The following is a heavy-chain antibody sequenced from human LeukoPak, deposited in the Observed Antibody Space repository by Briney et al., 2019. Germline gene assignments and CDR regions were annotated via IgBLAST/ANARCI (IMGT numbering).Heavy chain of an antibody. V-gene: IGHV4-59*01. Sequence: SETLSLTCTVSGGSISSYYWSWIRQPPGKGLEWIGYIYHSGSTNYNPSLKSRVTISVDTSKNQFSLKLSSVTAADTAVYYCARERYYYDSSGYSLSYYYYGMDVWGQGTTVTVSS. CDR3: ARERYYYDSSGYSLSYYYYGMDV. J-gene: IGHJ6*02. CDR2: IYHSGST. D-gene: IGHD3-22*01. CDR1: GGSISSYY.